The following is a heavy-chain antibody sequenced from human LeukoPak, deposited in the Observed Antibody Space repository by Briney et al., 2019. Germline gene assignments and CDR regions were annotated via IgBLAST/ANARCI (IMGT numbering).Heavy chain of an antibody. CDR3: ARGGRYCSSTSCYAIDY. V-gene: IGHV1-8*01. CDR2: MNPNSGNT. CDR1: GYTFTSYD. D-gene: IGHD2-2*01. J-gene: IGHJ4*02. Sequence: ASVKVSCKASGYTFTSYDINWVRQATGQGLEWMGWMNPNSGNTGYAQKFQGRVTMTRNTSISTAYMELSSLRSEDTAVYYCARGGRYCSSTSCYAIDYWGQGTLVTVSP.